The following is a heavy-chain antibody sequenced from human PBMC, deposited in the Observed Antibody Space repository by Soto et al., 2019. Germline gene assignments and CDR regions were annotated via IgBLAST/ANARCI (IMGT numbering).Heavy chain of an antibody. V-gene: IGHV4-4*07. CDR3: VRDGTKTLRDWFDP. CDR2: IYATGTT. D-gene: IGHD1-1*01. CDR1: GASISGFY. J-gene: IGHJ5*02. Sequence: KSSETLSLTCTVSGASISGFYWSWIRKSAGKGLEWIGRIYATGTTDYNPSLKSRVMMSVDTSKKQFSLKLRSVTAADTAVYYCVRDGTKTLRDWFDPWGQGISVTVSS.